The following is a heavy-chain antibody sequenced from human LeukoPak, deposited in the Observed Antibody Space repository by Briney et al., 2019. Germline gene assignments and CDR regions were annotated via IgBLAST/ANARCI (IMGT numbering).Heavy chain of an antibody. Sequence: SETLSLTCAVYGESLNSYYWSWVRQPPGEGLEWIGEIYESGTTKYNPSLKSRVTISMVPSKQQFSLSLNSVTAADTAVYYCARGAWATRLGSWGLGAPVIVSS. CDR2: IYESGTT. D-gene: IGHD2-15*01. CDR1: GESLNSYY. V-gene: IGHV4-34*01. CDR3: ARGAWATRLGS. J-gene: IGHJ4*02.